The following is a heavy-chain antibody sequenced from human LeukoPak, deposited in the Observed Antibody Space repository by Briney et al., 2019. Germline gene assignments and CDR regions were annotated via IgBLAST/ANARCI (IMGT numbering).Heavy chain of an antibody. J-gene: IGHJ6*03. CDR1: GYSFTSYW. CDR2: IYPGDSDT. V-gene: IGHV5-51*01. Sequence: GESLKISCKGSGYSFTSYWIGWVRQMPGKGLEWMGIIYPGDSDTRYSPSFQGQVTISADKSISTAYLQWSSLKASDTAMYYCARHVGLPHMVRNYYYMDVWGKGTTVTVSS. D-gene: IGHD5-18*01. CDR3: ARHVGLPHMVRNYYYMDV.